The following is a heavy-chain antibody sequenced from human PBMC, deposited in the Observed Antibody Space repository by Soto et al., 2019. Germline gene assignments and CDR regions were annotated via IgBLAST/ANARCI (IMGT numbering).Heavy chain of an antibody. D-gene: IGHD6-6*01. CDR1: GGTFSSYT. J-gene: IGHJ3*02. V-gene: IGHV1-69*08. CDR2: IIPILGIA. Sequence: QVQLVQSGAEVKKPGSSVKVSCKASGGTFSSYTISWVRQAPGQGLEWMGRIIPILGIANYAQKFQGRVTIPADKSTSTAYMELSSLRSEDTAVYYCARDSSSSQDAFDIWGKVTMVTVSS. CDR3: ARDSSSSQDAFDI.